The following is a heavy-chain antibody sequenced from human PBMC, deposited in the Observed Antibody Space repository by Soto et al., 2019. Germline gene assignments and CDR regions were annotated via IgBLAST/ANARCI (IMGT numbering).Heavy chain of an antibody. CDR3: ARDIVVVPAAIAGIFDP. CDR1: GYTFTSYY. J-gene: IGHJ5*02. V-gene: IGHV1-46*03. CDR2: INPSGGST. Sequence: ASVKVSCKASGYTFTSYYMHWVRQAPGQGLEWMGIINPSGGSTSYAQKFQGRVTMTRDTSTSTVYMELSSLRSEDTAVYYCARDIVVVPAAIAGIFDPWGEGTLVTVSS. D-gene: IGHD2-2*02.